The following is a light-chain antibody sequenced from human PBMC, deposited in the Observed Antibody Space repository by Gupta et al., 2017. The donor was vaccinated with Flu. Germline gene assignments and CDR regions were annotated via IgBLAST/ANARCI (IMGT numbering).Light chain of an antibody. CDR1: SSDIGTYNY. J-gene: IGLJ3*02. CDR3: SSYTGSVTV. Sequence: QSALTQSASVSGSPGQAIKIFCSGTSSDIGTYNYVSWYQQYHGKVPKLLIYEVSYRPSGISDRFSGSKSGNTASLTISGLQAEDEAYYYCSSYTGSVTVFGGGTKLTAL. CDR2: EVS. V-gene: IGLV2-14*01.